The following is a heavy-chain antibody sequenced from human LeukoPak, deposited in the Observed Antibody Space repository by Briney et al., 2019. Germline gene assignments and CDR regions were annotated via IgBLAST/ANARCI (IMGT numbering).Heavy chain of an antibody. Sequence: PGGSLRLSCAASGFTFSSYAMHWVRQAPGKGLEWVAVISYDGSNKYYADSVKGRFTISRDNSKNTLYLQMNSLRAEDTAVYYCARDGCIVGATTWFDPWGQGTLVTVSS. V-gene: IGHV3-30-3*01. CDR1: GFTFSSYA. CDR2: ISYDGSNK. D-gene: IGHD1-26*01. CDR3: ARDGCIVGATTWFDP. J-gene: IGHJ5*02.